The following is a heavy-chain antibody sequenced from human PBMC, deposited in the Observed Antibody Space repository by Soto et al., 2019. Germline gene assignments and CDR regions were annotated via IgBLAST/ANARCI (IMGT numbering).Heavy chain of an antibody. J-gene: IGHJ4*02. D-gene: IGHD3-16*01. CDR1: GFMFSAYT. V-gene: IGHV3-21*06. Sequence: GGSLRLSCAASGFMFSAYTMNWVRQAPGKGLEWLSSISDDSSYIDYADSLRGRFTVSRDNARNSLYLQIDSLGVADTAVYPCATPYYFNNWGPGTLVTVSS. CDR3: ATPYYFNN. CDR2: ISDDSSYI.